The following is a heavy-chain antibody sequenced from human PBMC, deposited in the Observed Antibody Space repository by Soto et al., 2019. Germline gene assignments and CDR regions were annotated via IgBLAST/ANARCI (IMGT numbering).Heavy chain of an antibody. CDR1: ADTFSSSA. J-gene: IGHJ6*02. V-gene: IGHV1-69*01. CDR3: ARDLISTYHNNGMDV. Sequence: QVQLVQSGAEVKKPGSSVKVSCKASADTFSSSAFSWVRQAPGQGLEWMGGIIPFFHAANYAQRFQGRVTITADESTTTVYRKLSSLKSEDRPLYYGARDLISTYHNNGMDVGGQGTTVTVSS. CDR2: IIPFFHAA.